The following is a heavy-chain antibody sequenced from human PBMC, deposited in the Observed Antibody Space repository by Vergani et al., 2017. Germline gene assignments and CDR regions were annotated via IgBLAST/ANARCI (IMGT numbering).Heavy chain of an antibody. CDR1: GFTFSSYW. V-gene: IGHV3-74*01. CDR2: INSDGSST. CDR3: AREKYSSGWTAIDY. Sequence: EVQLVESGGGLVQPGGSLRLSCAASGFTFSSYWLHWFRQAPGKGLVWVSRINSDGSSTSYADSVKGRFTISRENAKNTLYLQMNSLRAEDTAVYYCAREKYSSGWTAIDYWGQGTLVTVSS. J-gene: IGHJ4*02. D-gene: IGHD6-19*01.